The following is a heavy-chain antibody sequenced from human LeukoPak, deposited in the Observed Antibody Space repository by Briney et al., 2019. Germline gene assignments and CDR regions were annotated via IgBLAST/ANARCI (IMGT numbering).Heavy chain of an antibody. Sequence: SETLSLTCAVYGGSFSGYYWSWIRQPPGKGLEWIGEINHSGSTNYNPSLKSRATISVDRSKNQFSLKLSSVTAADTAVYYCARDLFVGYYYYGMDVWGQGTTVTVSS. V-gene: IGHV4-34*01. CDR2: INHSGST. CDR1: GGSFSGYY. J-gene: IGHJ6*02. CDR3: ARDLFVGYYYYGMDV.